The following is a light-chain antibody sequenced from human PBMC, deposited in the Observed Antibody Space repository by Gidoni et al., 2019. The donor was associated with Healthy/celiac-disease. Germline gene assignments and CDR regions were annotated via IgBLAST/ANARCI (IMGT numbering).Light chain of an antibody. CDR2: DAS. V-gene: IGKV3-11*01. CDR3: QQRGNLYT. Sequence: EIVLTQSPATLSLSPGERATLSCRASQSVSSYLAWYQQKPGQAPRLLIYDASNRATGIPARFSGSGSGTDFTLTISSLEPEDFAVYYCQQRGNLYTFGQGTNLEIK. J-gene: IGKJ2*01. CDR1: QSVSSY.